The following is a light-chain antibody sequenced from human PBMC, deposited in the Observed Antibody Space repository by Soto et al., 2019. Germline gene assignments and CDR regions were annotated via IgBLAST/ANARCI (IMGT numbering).Light chain of an antibody. CDR1: QSVGSN. J-gene: IGKJ1*01. Sequence: EIVMTQSPATLSVSPGERATLSCRASQSVGSNLAWYQQKPGQAPRLLIYGASTRATGIPARFSGSGSGTESTLTITSLQSEDFAIYFCQQYNNWPPDRTFGQGTKLEIK. V-gene: IGKV3-15*01. CDR2: GAS. CDR3: QQYNNWPPDRT.